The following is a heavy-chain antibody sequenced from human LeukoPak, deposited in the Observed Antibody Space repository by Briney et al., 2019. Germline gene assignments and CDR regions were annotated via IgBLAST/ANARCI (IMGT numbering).Heavy chain of an antibody. CDR3: AKDRTYWYSSGPTGFDP. V-gene: IGHV3-53*01. Sequence: GGSLRLSCAASGFTVSSNYMSWVRQAPGKGLEWVSVIYSGGSTYYADSVKGRFTISRDNSKNTLYLQMNSLRAEDTAVYYCAKDRTYWYSSGPTGFDPWGQGTLVTVSS. CDR1: GFTVSSNY. J-gene: IGHJ5*02. D-gene: IGHD6-19*01. CDR2: IYSGGST.